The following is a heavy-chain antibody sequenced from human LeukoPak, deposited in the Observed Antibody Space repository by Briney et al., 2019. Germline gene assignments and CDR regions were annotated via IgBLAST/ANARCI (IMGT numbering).Heavy chain of an antibody. Sequence: GGSLRLSCAASGFTFSSYAMSWVRQAPGKGLEWVSAIGGNGGSTYYADSVKGRFTISRDNAKNSLYLQMNSLRAEDTAVYYCARDARGGWSGFDAFDIWGQGTMVTVSS. V-gene: IGHV3-23*01. CDR3: ARDARGGWSGFDAFDI. CDR1: GFTFSSYA. J-gene: IGHJ3*02. CDR2: IGGNGGST. D-gene: IGHD3-16*01.